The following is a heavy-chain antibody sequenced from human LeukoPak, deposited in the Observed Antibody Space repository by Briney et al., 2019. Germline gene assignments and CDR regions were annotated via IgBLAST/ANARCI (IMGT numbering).Heavy chain of an antibody. V-gene: IGHV6-1*01. CDR3: ARGGISDY. D-gene: IGHD3-3*02. CDR2: TYYRSKWYN. Sequence: PSQTLSLTCVISGDSVSSNSATWNWLRQSPSRGLEWLGRTYYRSKWYNDYAVSVKSRITINPDTSKNQFFLQLNSVTAEDTAVYYCARGGISDYWAQGTLVTVSS. CDR1: GDSVSSNSAT. J-gene: IGHJ4*02.